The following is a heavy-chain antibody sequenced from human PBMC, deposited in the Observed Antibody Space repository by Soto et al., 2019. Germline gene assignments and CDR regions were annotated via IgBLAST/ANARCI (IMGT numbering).Heavy chain of an antibody. CDR2: ISSTSTYI. CDR3: ARQRGGREGDY. J-gene: IGHJ4*02. CDR1: GFTFSGNS. V-gene: IGHV3-21*01. Sequence: EVQLVESGGGLVKPGGSLRLSCAASGFTFSGNSMKWVRQAPGRGLEWVSSISSTSTYIFYADSVKGRFTISRDNAKNSLYLQMNSLRAEDTAIYYCARQRGGREGDYWGQGTLVIVSS. D-gene: IGHD1-26*01.